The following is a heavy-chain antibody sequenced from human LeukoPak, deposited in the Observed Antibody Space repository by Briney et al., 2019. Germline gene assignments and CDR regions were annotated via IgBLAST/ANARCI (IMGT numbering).Heavy chain of an antibody. J-gene: IGHJ4*02. CDR2: ISSSSSTI. CDR3: ARTTYCGGDCYKLYYFDY. CDR1: GFTFSSYS. D-gene: IGHD2-21*02. V-gene: IGHV3-48*04. Sequence: GGSLRLSCAASGFTFSSYSMNWVRQAPGKGLEWVSYISSSSSTIYYADSVKGRFTISRDNAKNSLYLQMNSLRAEDTAVYYCARTTYCGGDCYKLYYFDYWGQGTLVTVSS.